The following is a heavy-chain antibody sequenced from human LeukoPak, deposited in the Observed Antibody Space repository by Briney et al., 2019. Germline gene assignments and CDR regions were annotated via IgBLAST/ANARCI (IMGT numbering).Heavy chain of an antibody. D-gene: IGHD6-13*01. CDR2: ISYDGSNK. Sequence: PGGSLRLSCAASGFTFSSYAMHWVRQAPGKGLEWVAVISYDGSNKYYADSVKGRFTISRENAKNSLYLQMNSLRAGDTAVYYCARGWSEAFDIWGQGTMVTVSS. CDR1: GFTFSSYA. V-gene: IGHV3-30*14. CDR3: ARGWSEAFDI. J-gene: IGHJ3*02.